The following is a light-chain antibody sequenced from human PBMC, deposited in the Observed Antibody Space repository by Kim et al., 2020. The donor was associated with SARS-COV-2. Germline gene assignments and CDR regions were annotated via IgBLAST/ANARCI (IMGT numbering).Light chain of an antibody. J-gene: IGLJ3*02. CDR1: NIGSKS. CDR3: QVWDSSCDYPV. Sequence: SYELTQPPSVSVAPGKTARITCGGNNIGSKSVHWYQQKPGQAPVLVIYYDSDRPSGIPERLSGSNSGNTATLTISRVEAGDEADYYCQVWDSSCDYPVFG. CDR2: YDS. V-gene: IGLV3-21*04.